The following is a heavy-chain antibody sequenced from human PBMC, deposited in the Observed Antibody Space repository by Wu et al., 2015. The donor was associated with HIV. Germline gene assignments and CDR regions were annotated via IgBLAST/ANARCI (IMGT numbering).Heavy chain of an antibody. D-gene: IGHD4-23*01. CDR3: ARGGVYGVNVGDYSYYYYIDV. J-gene: IGHJ6*03. CDR2: INPSGGST. CDR1: GYTFTSYY. V-gene: IGHV1-46*01. Sequence: QVKLVQSGAEVKKPGASVKVSCKASGYTFTSYYMHWVRQAPGQGLEWMGIINPSGGSTTYAQKFQGRVTITADESTTTVYMEMSSLRSDDTAVYYCARGGVYGVNVGDYSYYYYIDVWGKGTTVTVSS.